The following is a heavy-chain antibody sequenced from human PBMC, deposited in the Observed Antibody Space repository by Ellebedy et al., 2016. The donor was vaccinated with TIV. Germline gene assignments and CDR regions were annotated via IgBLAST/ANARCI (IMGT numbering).Heavy chain of an antibody. CDR1: TFSSYW. V-gene: IGHV4-39*01. D-gene: IGHD2-15*01. Sequence: TFSSYWMSWIRQPPGKGLEWIGSIYYSGSPYYSPSLKSRVTISVDTSKNQFSLKLSSVTTADTAVYYCARHFAHSRFDPWGQGTLVTVSS. J-gene: IGHJ5*02. CDR3: ARHFAHSRFDP. CDR2: IYYSGSP.